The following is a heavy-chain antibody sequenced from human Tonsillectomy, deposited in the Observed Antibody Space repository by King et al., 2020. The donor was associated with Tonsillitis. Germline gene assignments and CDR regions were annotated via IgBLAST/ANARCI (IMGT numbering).Heavy chain of an antibody. CDR1: GFSFSSYG. Sequence: VQLVESGGGLVQPGGSLRLSCAASGFSFSSYGMSWVRQAPGKGLEWVSGISGSGDSTYYADSVKGRVTISRDNFKNTLYLQMNSLRAEDTSVYSCAKEGTGIVPLPVAMMDYWGQGTLVTVSS. CDR2: ISGSGDST. V-gene: IGHV3-23*04. J-gene: IGHJ4*02. D-gene: IGHD2-2*01. CDR3: AKEGTGIVPLPVAMMDY.